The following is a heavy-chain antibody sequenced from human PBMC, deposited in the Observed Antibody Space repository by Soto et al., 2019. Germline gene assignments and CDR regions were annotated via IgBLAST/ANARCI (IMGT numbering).Heavy chain of an antibody. D-gene: IGHD3-3*01. CDR1: GGSFSGYY. CDR2: INHSGST. CDR3: ARGRVLGSTLRFLEWLSPPFGY. V-gene: IGHV4-34*01. J-gene: IGHJ4*02. Sequence: SETLSLTCAVYGGSFSGYYWSWIRQPPGKGLEWIGEINHSGSTNYNPSLKSRVTISVDTSKNQFSLKLSSVTAADTAVYYCARGRVLGSTLRFLEWLSPPFGYWGQGTLVTVSS.